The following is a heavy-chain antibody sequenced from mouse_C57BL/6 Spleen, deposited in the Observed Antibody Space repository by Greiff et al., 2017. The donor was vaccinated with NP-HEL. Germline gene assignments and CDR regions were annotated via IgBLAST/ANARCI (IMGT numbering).Heavy chain of an antibody. CDR3: ARSPGYSYYFDY. Sequence: VQLMESGAELARPGASVKMSCKASGYTFTSYTMHWVKQRPGQGLEWIGYINPSSGYTKYNQKFKDKATLTADKSSSTAYMQLSSLTSEDSAVYYCARSPGYSYYFDYWGQGTTLTVSS. CDR2: INPSSGYT. V-gene: IGHV1-4*01. J-gene: IGHJ2*01. CDR1: GYTFTSYT.